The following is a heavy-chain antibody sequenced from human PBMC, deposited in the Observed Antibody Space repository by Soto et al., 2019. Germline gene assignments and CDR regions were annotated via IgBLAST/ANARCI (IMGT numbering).Heavy chain of an antibody. D-gene: IGHD3-9*01. CDR2: ISAYNGNT. CDR1: GYTFTSYG. CDR3: ARASPDILTGYYFFPDY. J-gene: IGHJ4*02. Sequence: QVQLVQSGAEVKKPGASVKVSCKASGYTFTSYGISWVRQAPGQGLEWMGWISAYNGNTNYAQKLQGRVTMTTDTSTSTSYMELRSLRSDDTAVYYWARASPDILTGYYFFPDYWGQGTLVTVSS. V-gene: IGHV1-18*01.